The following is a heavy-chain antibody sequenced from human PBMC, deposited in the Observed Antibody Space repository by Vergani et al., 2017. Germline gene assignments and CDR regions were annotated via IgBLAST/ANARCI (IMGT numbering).Heavy chain of an antibody. CDR2: ISSSSSYI. V-gene: IGHV3-21*01. CDR3: ARDDGDDGDPDYFDY. Sequence: EVQLVESGGGLVQPGGSLRLSCAASGFTFSSYAMSWVRQAPGKGLEWVSSISSSSSYIYYADSVKGRFTISRDNAKNSLYLQMNSLRAEDTAVYYCARDDGDDGDPDYFDYWGQGTLVTVSS. J-gene: IGHJ4*02. D-gene: IGHD4-17*01. CDR1: GFTFSSYA.